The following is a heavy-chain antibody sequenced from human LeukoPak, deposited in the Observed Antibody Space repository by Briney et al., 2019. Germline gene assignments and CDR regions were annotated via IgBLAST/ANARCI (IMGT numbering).Heavy chain of an antibody. CDR2: ISGSGGST. CDR1: GFTFSSYA. V-gene: IGHV3-23*01. J-gene: IGHJ4*02. CDR3: AKDPGSYGDYLFDY. D-gene: IGHD4-17*01. Sequence: GGSLRLSCAASGFTFSSYAMSWVRQAPGQGLEWVSAISGSGGSTYYADSVKGRFTISRDNSKNTLYLQMNSLRAEDTAVYYCAKDPGSYGDYLFDYWGQGTLVTVSS.